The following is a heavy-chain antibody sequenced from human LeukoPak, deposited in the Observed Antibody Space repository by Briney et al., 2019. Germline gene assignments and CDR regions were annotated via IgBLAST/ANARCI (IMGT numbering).Heavy chain of an antibody. V-gene: IGHV3-21*01. Sequence: GGSLRLXCAASGFTFSSYSMNWVRQAPGKGLEWVSSISSSSSYIYYADSVKGRFTISRDNAKNSLYLQMNSLRAEDTAVYYCARVRGSQTEGYYFDYWGQGTLVTVSS. J-gene: IGHJ4*02. CDR1: GFTFSSYS. CDR2: ISSSSSYI. D-gene: IGHD1-26*01. CDR3: ARVRGSQTEGYYFDY.